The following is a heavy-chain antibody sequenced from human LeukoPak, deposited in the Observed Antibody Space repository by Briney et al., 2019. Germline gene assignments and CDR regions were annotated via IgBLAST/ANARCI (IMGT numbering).Heavy chain of an antibody. CDR3: TTVSYYYDSSGYALTDY. V-gene: IGHV3-15*07. J-gene: IGHJ4*02. CDR1: GFTFSNAW. CDR2: IKSKTDGGTT. Sequence: KSGGSLRLSCAASGFTFSNAWMSWVRQAPGKGLEWVGRIKSKTDGGTTDYAAPVKGRFTISRDDSKNTLYLQMNSLKTEDTAVYYCTTVSYYYDSSGYALTDYWGQGTLATVSS. D-gene: IGHD3-22*01.